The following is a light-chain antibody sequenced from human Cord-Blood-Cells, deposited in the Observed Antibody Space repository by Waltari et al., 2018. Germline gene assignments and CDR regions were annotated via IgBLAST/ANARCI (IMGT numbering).Light chain of an antibody. Sequence: AIRMTQSPSSFSASTGDRVPITCRARQGISSYLAWYQQKPGKAPKLLIYAASTLQSGVPSRFSGSGSGTDFTLTISCLQSEDFATYYCQQYYSYSLTFGGGTKVEIK. CDR1: QGISSY. CDR3: QQYYSYSLT. V-gene: IGKV1-8*01. CDR2: AAS. J-gene: IGKJ4*01.